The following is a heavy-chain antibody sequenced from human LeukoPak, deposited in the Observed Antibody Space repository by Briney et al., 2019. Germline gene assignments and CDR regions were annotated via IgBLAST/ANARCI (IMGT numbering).Heavy chain of an antibody. CDR2: ISAYNGHT. J-gene: IGHJ4*02. CDR3: ARVAPNRRYCSGGTCLNSFDY. Sequence: ASVKVSCKAFGYTFTNYGISWVRQAPGQGLEWMGWISAYNGHTNYVQRLQGRVTMTTDTSTSTAYMELRSLRSDDTAVYYCARVAPNRRYCSGGTCLNSFDYWGQGTLVTVSS. V-gene: IGHV1-18*01. CDR1: GYTFTNYG. D-gene: IGHD2-15*01.